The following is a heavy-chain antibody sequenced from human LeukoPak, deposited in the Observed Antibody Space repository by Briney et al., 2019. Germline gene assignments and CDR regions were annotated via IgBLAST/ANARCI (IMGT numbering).Heavy chain of an antibody. Sequence: SQTLSLTCTVSGGSISSGGYYWSWIRQHPGKGLEWIGYIYYSGSTYYNPSLKSRVTISVDTSKNQFSLKLSSVTAADTAVYYCARGGRDTAMVTSLYFDYWGQGTQVTVSS. D-gene: IGHD5-18*01. CDR3: ARGGRDTAMVTSLYFDY. V-gene: IGHV4-31*03. J-gene: IGHJ4*02. CDR2: IYYSGST. CDR1: GGSISSGGYY.